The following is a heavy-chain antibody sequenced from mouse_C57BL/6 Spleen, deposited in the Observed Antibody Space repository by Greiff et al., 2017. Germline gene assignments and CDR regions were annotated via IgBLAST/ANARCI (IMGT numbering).Heavy chain of an antibody. J-gene: IGHJ2*01. CDR1: GYTFTSYW. V-gene: IGHV1-52*01. Sequence: HVQLQQSGAELVRPGSSVKLSCKASGYTFTSYWMHWVKQRPIQGLEWIGNIDPSDSETHYNQKFKDKATLTVDKSSSTAYMQLSSLTSEDSAVYYCARAEGTAYFDYWGQGTTLTVSS. CDR3: ARAEGTAYFDY. CDR2: IDPSDSET. D-gene: IGHD2-14*01.